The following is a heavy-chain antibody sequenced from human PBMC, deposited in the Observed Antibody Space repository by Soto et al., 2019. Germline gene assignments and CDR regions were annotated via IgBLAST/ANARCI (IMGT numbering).Heavy chain of an antibody. CDR2: IYYSGGT. Sequence: QVQLQESGPGLVKPSETLSLTCTVSGGSISSYYWSWIRQPPGKGLEWIGYIYYSGGTNYNPSLKSRVTISVDTSKNQFSLKLSSVTAADTAVYYCARQRDGYNKGWYFDLWGRGTLVTVSS. V-gene: IGHV4-59*08. D-gene: IGHD5-12*01. CDR3: ARQRDGYNKGWYFDL. J-gene: IGHJ2*01. CDR1: GGSISSYY.